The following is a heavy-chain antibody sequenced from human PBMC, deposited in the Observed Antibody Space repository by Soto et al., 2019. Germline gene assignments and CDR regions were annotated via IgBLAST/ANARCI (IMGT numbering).Heavy chain of an antibody. J-gene: IGHJ4*02. CDR3: ASRAWDDIDY. Sequence: ETLSLTCTVSGGSVSSNNYYWNWIRQPPGKGLEWIGYIYHSGSTNYNPSLKSRVTISVDTAKNQFSLKLSSVTAADTAVYCCASRAWDDIDYWGQGTLVTVSS. CDR1: GGSVSSNNYY. D-gene: IGHD1-26*01. V-gene: IGHV4-61*01. CDR2: IYHSGST.